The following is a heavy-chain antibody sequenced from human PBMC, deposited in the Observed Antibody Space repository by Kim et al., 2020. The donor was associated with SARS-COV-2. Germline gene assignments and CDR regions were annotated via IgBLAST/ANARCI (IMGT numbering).Heavy chain of an antibody. Sequence: ASVKVSCKTSGHTFTRDSIHWVRQAPGQRFEWMGGIDCGNGNTKYSQKFQGRLTFTRDTSASTAYMELSSLRSEDSAVYYCLGGYYFDYWGQGTLITVSS. CDR2: IDCGNGNT. D-gene: IGHD2-15*01. CDR3: LGGYYFDY. J-gene: IGHJ4*02. CDR1: GHTFTRDS. V-gene: IGHV1-3*01.